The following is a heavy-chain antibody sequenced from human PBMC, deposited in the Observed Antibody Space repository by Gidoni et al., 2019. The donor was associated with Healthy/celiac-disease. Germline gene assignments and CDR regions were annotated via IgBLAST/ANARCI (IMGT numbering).Heavy chain of an antibody. V-gene: IGHV3-30*03. CDR2: ISYDGSNK. CDR1: GFTFSSSG. CDR3: ASVPTGTYSYGLDDAFDI. J-gene: IGHJ3*02. D-gene: IGHD5-18*01. Sequence: QVQLVESGGGVVQPGRSLRLSCAASGFTFSSSGMHWVRQAPGKGLEWVAVISYDGSNKYYADSVKGRFTISRDNSKNTLYLQMNSLRAEDTAVYYCASVPTGTYSYGLDDAFDIWGQGTMVTVSS.